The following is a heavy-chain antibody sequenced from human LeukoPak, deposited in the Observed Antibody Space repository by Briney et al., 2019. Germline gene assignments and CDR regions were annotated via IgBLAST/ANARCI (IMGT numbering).Heavy chain of an antibody. V-gene: IGHV4-34*01. CDR2: INHSGST. Sequence: PETLSLTCAVYGGSLSNYYWSWIRQPPGKGLEWIGEINHSGSTKCNPSLKSRITISVDMSKNQFSLELSSVTAADTAIYYCARGPASGSNFAWFDPWGQGTLVTVSS. CDR3: ARGPASGSNFAWFDP. D-gene: IGHD3-10*01. CDR1: GGSLSNYY. J-gene: IGHJ5*02.